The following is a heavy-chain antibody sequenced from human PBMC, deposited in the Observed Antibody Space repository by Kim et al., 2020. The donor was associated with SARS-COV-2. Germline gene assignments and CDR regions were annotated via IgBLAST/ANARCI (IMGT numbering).Heavy chain of an antibody. Sequence: SETLSLTCTVSGGSISSSSYYWGWIRQPPGKGLEWIGSIYYSGSTYYNPSLKSRVTISVDTSKNQFSLKLSSVTAADTAVYYCASTGGYGSGSYSVQFDPWGQGTLVTVSS. CDR2: IYYSGST. D-gene: IGHD3-10*01. J-gene: IGHJ5*02. V-gene: IGHV4-39*01. CDR1: GGSISSSSYY. CDR3: ASTGGYGSGSYSVQFDP.